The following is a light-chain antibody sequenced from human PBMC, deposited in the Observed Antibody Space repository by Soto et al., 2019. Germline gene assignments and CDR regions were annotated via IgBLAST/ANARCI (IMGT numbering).Light chain of an antibody. CDR1: KNDIGVYDF. J-gene: IGLJ1*01. CDR3: ISYAGRNTYD. Sequence: QSVLTQPPSASGSPGQSVTISCTGTKNDIGVYDFVAWYQHHPGKAPRLIIYEVVQRPSGVPDRFSGSKSGNTASLTVSGLQAADEADYFCISYAGRNTYDFGSGTKVTVL. V-gene: IGLV2-8*01. CDR2: EVV.